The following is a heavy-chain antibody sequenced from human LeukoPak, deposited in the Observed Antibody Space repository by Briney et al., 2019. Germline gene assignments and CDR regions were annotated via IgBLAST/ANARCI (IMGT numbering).Heavy chain of an antibody. CDR1: GYTFSRYG. CDR3: ARTSFVLLWFGELTA. V-gene: IGHV1-18*01. J-gene: IGHJ4*02. D-gene: IGHD3-10*01. Sequence: ASVKVSCKASGYTFSRYGISWVRQAPGQGLEWMGWISGYNGHTKYAQKLQGRVTMTTDTSTSTAYMELRSLRSDDTAVYYCARTSFVLLWFGELTAWGQGTLVTVSS. CDR2: ISGYNGHT.